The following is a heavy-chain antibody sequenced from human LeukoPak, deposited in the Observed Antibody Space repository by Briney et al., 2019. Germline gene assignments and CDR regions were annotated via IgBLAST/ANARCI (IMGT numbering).Heavy chain of an antibody. CDR1: GFSFSSHA. CDR3: ARGKLKGDSGNDHFDY. V-gene: IGHV3-64*01. CDR2: ITSNGGST. J-gene: IGHJ4*02. Sequence: GGSLRLSCAASGFSFSSHAMHWVRQTPGKGLEHVAAITSNGGSTYYANSVKGRFSFSRDNSENTLYLQTGSLRPEDMGVYYCARGKLKGDSGNDHFDYWGQGTLVTVSS. D-gene: IGHD5-12*01.